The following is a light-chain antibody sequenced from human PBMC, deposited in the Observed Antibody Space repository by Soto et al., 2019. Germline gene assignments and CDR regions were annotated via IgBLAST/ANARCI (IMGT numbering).Light chain of an antibody. CDR1: SGSIASKY. J-gene: IGLJ3*02. V-gene: IGLV6-57*01. Sequence: NFMLTQPHSVSASPGKTVTISCTRSSGSIASKYVQWYQQRPGSSPTMMIYEDNKRPSGVPDRFSGSIDSSSNSASLTISGLQTEDEADYYCQSYDTSNVVFGRGTKVTVL. CDR3: QSYDTSNVV. CDR2: EDN.